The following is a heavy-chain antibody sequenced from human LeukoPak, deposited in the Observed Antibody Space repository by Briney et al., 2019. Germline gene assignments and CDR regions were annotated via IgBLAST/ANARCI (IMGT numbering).Heavy chain of an antibody. V-gene: IGHV4-59*01. D-gene: IGHD6-19*01. CDR2: IYHRGST. Sequence: SETLSLTCTVSGGSISSYYWSWIRQPPGKGLDWIGYIYHRGSTNYNPSLKSRVTISVDTSKNRFSLKLTSVTAADTAVYYCASPRNSFGGWDIWGQGTMVTVSS. CDR1: GGSISSYY. J-gene: IGHJ3*02. CDR3: ASPRNSFGGWDI.